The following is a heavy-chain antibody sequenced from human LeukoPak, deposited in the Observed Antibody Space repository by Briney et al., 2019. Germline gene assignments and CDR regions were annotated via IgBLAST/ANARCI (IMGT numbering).Heavy chain of an antibody. Sequence: PSETLSLTCTVSGASISSNYWSWIRQPPGKGLEWIGDVSYSGSTNYNPSLKSRVTISLDTSQNRFSLKLTSVTAADTAVYYCARDPFGDNWFDPWGQGTLVTVSS. CDR3: ARDPFGDNWFDP. CDR1: GASISSNY. D-gene: IGHD3-10*01. CDR2: VSYSGST. V-gene: IGHV4-59*01. J-gene: IGHJ5*02.